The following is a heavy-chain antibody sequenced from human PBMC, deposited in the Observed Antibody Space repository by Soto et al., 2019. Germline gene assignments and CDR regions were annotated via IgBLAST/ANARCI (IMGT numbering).Heavy chain of an antibody. V-gene: IGHV1-18*01. D-gene: IGHD3-16*01. J-gene: IGHJ4*02. Sequence: QVQLVQSGAEVKKPGASVRVSCKASGYTFTNFGISWVRQAPGQGLEWMGWISAYNGNTNYAQNFQGRVTMTTDTSPSTAYRELRSLRSDDTAVYYCAGGGTPIDYWGQGTLVTVSS. CDR2: ISAYNGNT. CDR3: AGGGTPIDY. CDR1: GYTFTNFG.